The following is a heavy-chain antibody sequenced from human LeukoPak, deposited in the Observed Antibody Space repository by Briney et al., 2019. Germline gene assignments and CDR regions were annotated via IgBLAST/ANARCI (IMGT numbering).Heavy chain of an antibody. D-gene: IGHD3-22*01. CDR3: ARNYYDSSGYYYAFSYDAFDI. CDR2: INPNSGGT. Sequence: GASVKVSCKASGYTFTGYYMHWVRQAPGQGLEWMGWINPNSGGTNYAQKFQGRVTMTRGTSISTAYMELSRLRSDDTAVYYCARNYYDSSGYYYAFSYDAFDIWGQGTMVTVSS. J-gene: IGHJ3*02. CDR1: GYTFTGYY. V-gene: IGHV1-2*02.